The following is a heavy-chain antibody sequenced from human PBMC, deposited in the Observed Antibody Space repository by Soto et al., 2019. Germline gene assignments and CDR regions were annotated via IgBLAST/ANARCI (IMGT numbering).Heavy chain of an antibody. J-gene: IGHJ4*02. V-gene: IGHV3-30*04. CDR3: VRDLDSSSFDY. CDR1: GFTFSSYA. CDR2: ISYDGSNK. D-gene: IGHD6-6*01. Sequence: GGSLRLSCAASGFTFSSYAMHWVRQAPGKGLEWVAVISYDGSNKYYADSVKGRFTISRDNSKNTLYLQMNSLRAEDTAVYYCVRDLDSSSFDYWGQGTLVTVSS.